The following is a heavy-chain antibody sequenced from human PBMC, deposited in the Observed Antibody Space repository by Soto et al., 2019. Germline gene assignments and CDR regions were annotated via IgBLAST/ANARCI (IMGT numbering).Heavy chain of an antibody. D-gene: IGHD3-22*01. Sequence: GESLKISCKGSGYSFTSYWIGWVRQMPGKGLEWMGRIDPSDSQTYYSPSFRGHVTISVTKSITTVFLQWSSLRASDTAMYYCARQIYDSDTGPNFQYYFDSWGQGTPVTVSS. J-gene: IGHJ4*02. V-gene: IGHV5-10-1*01. CDR1: GYSFTSYW. CDR2: IDPSDSQT. CDR3: ARQIYDSDTGPNFQYYFDS.